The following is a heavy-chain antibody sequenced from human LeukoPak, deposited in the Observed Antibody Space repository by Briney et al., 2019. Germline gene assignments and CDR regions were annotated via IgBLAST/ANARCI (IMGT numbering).Heavy chain of an antibody. CDR2: IDGGAVKT. CDR3: VKESPHWTVTPGD. V-gene: IGHV3-23*01. Sequence: GGSLRLSCIASGFRFDALTIGWVRQAPGKGLEWVSGIDGGAVKTYFADSVKGRFTISRDNSKNTVHLQMNSLRAEDTGVYYCVKESPHWTVTPGDWGQGTLVIVSS. CDR1: GFRFDALT. D-gene: IGHD4-17*01. J-gene: IGHJ4*02.